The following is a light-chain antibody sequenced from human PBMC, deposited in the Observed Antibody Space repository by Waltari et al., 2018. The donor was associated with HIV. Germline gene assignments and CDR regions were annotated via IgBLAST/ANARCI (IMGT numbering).Light chain of an antibody. CDR2: KAS. CDR3: QQYNSYWT. CDR1: QSISNW. J-gene: IGKJ1*01. V-gene: IGKV1-5*03. Sequence: DIQMTQSPSTLSASLVDRVTITCRASQSISNWLAWYQQKPGKATKLLIYKASSLQSGAPSRFSGSGYGTEFTLTISSLQPDDFATYYCQQYNSYWTYGQGTKVEIK.